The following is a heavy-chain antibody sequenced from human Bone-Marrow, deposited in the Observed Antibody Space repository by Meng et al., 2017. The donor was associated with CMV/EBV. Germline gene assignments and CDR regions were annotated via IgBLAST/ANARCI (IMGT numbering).Heavy chain of an antibody. J-gene: IGHJ3*02. CDR2: FDPEDGET. V-gene: IGHV1-24*01. D-gene: IGHD6-19*01. CDR3: ARGGPIAVAGQLLAFDI. Sequence: ASVKVSCKVSGYTLTELSRHWVRQAPGKGLEWMGGFDPEDGETIYAQKFQGRVTMTEDTSTDTAYMELSSLRSEDTAVYYCARGGPIAVAGQLLAFDIWGQGTMVTVSS. CDR1: GYTLTELS.